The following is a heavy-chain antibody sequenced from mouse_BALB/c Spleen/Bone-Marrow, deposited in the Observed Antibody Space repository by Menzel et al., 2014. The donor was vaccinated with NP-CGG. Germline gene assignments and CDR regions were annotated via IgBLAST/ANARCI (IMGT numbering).Heavy chain of an antibody. Sequence: QVQLQQSGAELVRPRASVKLSCKASRYTFTSYWLNWVKQRPGQGLEWIGNIYPSDSYTNYNQKFKDKATLTVDKTSSTAYMQLSSPTSEDSAVYYCTRSYGRSYEYCVNYWGQGATRTVSA. V-gene: IGHV1-69*02. CDR2: IYPSDSYT. CDR3: TRSYGRSYEYCVNY. D-gene: IGHD1-1*01. CDR1: RYTFTSYW. J-gene: IGHJ2*01.